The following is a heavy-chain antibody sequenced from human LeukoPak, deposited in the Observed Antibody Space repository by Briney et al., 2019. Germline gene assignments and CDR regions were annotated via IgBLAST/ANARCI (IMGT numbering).Heavy chain of an antibody. V-gene: IGHV1-69*13. Sequence: SVKVSCKASGGTFSSYAISWVRQAPGQGLEWIGGIIPIFGTANYAQKFQGRVTITADESTSTAYMELSSLRSEDTAVYYCAREGLSNTGDAVDIWGQGTMVTVSS. CDR2: IIPIFGTA. CDR3: AREGLSNTGDAVDI. J-gene: IGHJ3*02. D-gene: IGHD2/OR15-2a*01. CDR1: GGTFSSYA.